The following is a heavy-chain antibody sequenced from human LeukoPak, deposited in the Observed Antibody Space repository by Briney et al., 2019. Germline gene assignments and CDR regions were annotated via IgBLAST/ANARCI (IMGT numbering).Heavy chain of an antibody. J-gene: IGHJ4*02. Sequence: GGSLRLSCAASGFTFSTYTMNWVRQAPGKGLEWVSYISSSSSIMCYADSVKGRFTISRDNAKKSLYLQMNSLRDEDTAVYYCARDRFDYWGQGTLVTVSS. CDR3: ARDRFDY. CDR1: GFTFSTYT. V-gene: IGHV3-48*02. CDR2: ISSSSSIM.